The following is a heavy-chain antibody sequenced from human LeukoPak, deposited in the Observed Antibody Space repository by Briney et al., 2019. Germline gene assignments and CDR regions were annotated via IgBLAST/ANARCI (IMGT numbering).Heavy chain of an antibody. J-gene: IGHJ4*02. CDR3: ARDTYYYDSSGYYQNGRRFDY. Sequence: GGSLRLSCAASGFTFSSYAMHWVRQAPGKGLEWGAVISYDGSNKYYADSVKGRFTISRDNSKNTLYLQMNSLRAEDTAVYYCARDTYYYDSSGYYQNGRRFDYWGQGTLVTVSS. CDR2: ISYDGSNK. D-gene: IGHD3-22*01. CDR1: GFTFSSYA. V-gene: IGHV3-30*04.